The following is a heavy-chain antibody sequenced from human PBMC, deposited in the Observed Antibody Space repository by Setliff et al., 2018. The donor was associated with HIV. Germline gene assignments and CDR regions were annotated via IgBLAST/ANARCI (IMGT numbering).Heavy chain of an antibody. D-gene: IGHD3-22*01. J-gene: IGHJ4*02. CDR2: IIPMYNIP. CDR3: ARDYSPTFYYYDSSGTFDY. CDR1: GGTLTNYV. V-gene: IGHV1-69*13. Sequence: GASVKVSCKTSGGTLTNYVITWVRQAPGRGLEWMGIIIPMYNIPTYAQKFQGRVTFTADESTSTAYMELSSLRSEDTAVYYCARDYSPTFYYYDSSGTFDYWGQGTLVTVSS.